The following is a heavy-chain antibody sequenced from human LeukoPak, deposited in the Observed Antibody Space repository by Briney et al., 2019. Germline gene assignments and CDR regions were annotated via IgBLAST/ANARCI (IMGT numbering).Heavy chain of an antibody. CDR2: IYYSGST. CDR1: GGSISSGGYY. J-gene: IGHJ4*02. D-gene: IGHD1-1*01. CDR3: ARENDPGGFDY. Sequence: KPSQTLSLTRTVSGGSISSGGYYWSWIRQHPGKGLEWIGYIYYSGSTYYNPSLKSRVTISVDTSKNQFSLKLSSVTAADTAVYYCARENDPGGFDYWGQGTLVTVSS. V-gene: IGHV4-31*03.